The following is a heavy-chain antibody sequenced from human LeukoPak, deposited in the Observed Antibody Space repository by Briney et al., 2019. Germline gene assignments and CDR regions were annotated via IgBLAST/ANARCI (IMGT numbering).Heavy chain of an antibody. V-gene: IGHV3-21*01. CDR1: GFALKCYS. CDR3: ARVAVSGPSGWFDS. D-gene: IGHD2-8*02. J-gene: IGHJ5*01. CDR2: INSTSAYI. Sequence: PGGSLRLSCSGSGFALKCYSLTWVRQAPGKGLEWVSSINSTSAYIHYAASVRGRFNISRDNVDNVVFLEMNRLGAEDTATYFCARVAVSGPSGWFDSWGQGALVIVSS.